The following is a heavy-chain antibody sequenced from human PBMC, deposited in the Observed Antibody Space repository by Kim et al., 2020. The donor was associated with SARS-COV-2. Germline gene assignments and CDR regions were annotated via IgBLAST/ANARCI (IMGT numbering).Heavy chain of an antibody. CDR1: GFTFDDYA. CDR2: ISWNSGSI. CDR3: AKEVIPFHYYGMDV. V-gene: IGHV3-9*01. Sequence: GGSLRLSCAASGFTFDDYAMHWVRQAPGKGLEWVSGISWNSGSIGYADSVKGRFTISRDNAKNSLYLQMNSLRAEDTALYYCAKEVIPFHYYGMDVWGQGTTVTVSS. J-gene: IGHJ6*02.